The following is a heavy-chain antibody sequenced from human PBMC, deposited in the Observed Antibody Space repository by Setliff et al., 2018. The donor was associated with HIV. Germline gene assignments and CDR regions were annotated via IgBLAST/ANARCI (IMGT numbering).Heavy chain of an antibody. CDR3: VRDTYCTGGSCYEGF. D-gene: IGHD2-15*01. J-gene: IGHJ4*02. CDR1: GFTFSDFE. Sequence: AGGSLRLSCSASGFTFSDFEMNWVRQAPGKGLEWVAYIGSGDNTIFYADSVKGRFTISRDNARNSLYLQMNSLRAEDSALYYCVRDTYCTGGSCYEGFWGQGTRVTVSS. V-gene: IGHV3-48*03. CDR2: IGSGDNTI.